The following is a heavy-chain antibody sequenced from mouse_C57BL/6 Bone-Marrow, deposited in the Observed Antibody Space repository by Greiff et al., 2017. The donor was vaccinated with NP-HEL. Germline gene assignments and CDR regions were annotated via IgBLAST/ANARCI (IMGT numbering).Heavy chain of an antibody. Sequence: DVMLVESGGGLVQPGGSMKLSCAASGFTFSDAWMDWVRQSPEKGLEWVAEIRNKANNHATYYAESVKGRFTISRDDSKSSVYLQMNSLRAEDTGIYYCRITTVVDWYFDVWGTGTTVTVSS. J-gene: IGHJ1*03. CDR2: IRNKANNHAT. D-gene: IGHD1-1*01. CDR3: RITTVVDWYFDV. CDR1: GFTFSDAW. V-gene: IGHV6-6*01.